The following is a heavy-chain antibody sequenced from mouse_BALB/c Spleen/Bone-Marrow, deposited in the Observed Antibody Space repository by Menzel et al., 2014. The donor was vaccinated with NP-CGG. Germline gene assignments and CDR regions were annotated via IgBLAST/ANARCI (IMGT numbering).Heavy chain of an antibody. CDR2: ISSGGTT. CDR3: AGITTVDY. V-gene: IGHV5-6-5*01. Sequence: EVNVVESGGGLVRPGGSLKLSCAASGFTFSGYAMSWVRQTPEKRLEGVASISSGGTTYYPDSVKGRFTISRDNARNILYLQMSSLRSEDTAMYYCAGITTVDYWGQGTSVTVSS. D-gene: IGHD1-1*01. J-gene: IGHJ4*01. CDR1: GFTFSGYA.